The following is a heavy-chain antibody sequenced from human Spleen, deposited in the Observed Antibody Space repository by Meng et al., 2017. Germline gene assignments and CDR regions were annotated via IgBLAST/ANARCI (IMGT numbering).Heavy chain of an antibody. CDR3: ARLEGG. CDR1: GYNFIHYW. CDR2: INPNGGGT. Sequence: ASVKVSCKTSGYNFIHYWVYWVRQAPGQGLEWIGWINPNGGGTKYAQKFLGRVTVTRDTSTSTVYMEMSSLTYDDTAVYHCARLEGGWGQGTLVTVSS. V-gene: IGHV1-2*02. J-gene: IGHJ4*02. D-gene: IGHD1-1*01.